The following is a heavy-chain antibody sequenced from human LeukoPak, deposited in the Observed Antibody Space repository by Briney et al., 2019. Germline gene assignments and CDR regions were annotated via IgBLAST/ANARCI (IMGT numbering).Heavy chain of an antibody. CDR2: IYYSGST. J-gene: IGHJ6*03. Sequence: SETLSLTCIVSGGSISSYYWSWIRQPPGKGLEWIGYIYYSGSTNYKPSLKSRATISVDTSKNQFSLKLSSVTAADTAVYYCARVEEGYGSGRRENYYYYYMDVRGIGTTVTISS. CDR3: ARVEEGYGSGRRENYYYYYMDV. D-gene: IGHD3-10*01. CDR1: GGSISSYY. V-gene: IGHV4-59*01.